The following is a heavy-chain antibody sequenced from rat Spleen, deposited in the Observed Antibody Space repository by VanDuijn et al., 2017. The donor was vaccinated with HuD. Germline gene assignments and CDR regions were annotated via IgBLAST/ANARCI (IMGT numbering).Heavy chain of an antibody. J-gene: IGHJ2*01. CDR2: ISTVGGNT. D-gene: IGHD3-8*01. V-gene: IGHV5S13*01. CDR3: ARFWGYPYYFDY. CDR1: GFTFSNYD. Sequence: EVQLVESGGGLVQPGRSLKLSCAASGFTFSNYDMAWVRQAPTKGLEWIASISTVGGNTYYRDSVKGRFTISRDNAKNTQYLQMDSLRSEDTATYYCARFWGYPYYFDYWGQGVMVTVSS.